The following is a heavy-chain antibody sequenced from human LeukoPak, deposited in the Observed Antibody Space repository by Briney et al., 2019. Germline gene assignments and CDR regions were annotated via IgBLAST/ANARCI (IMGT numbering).Heavy chain of an antibody. CDR3: AKDNRAVAGTGGFDY. Sequence: PGGSLRLSCAASGFTFDDYAMHWVRQAPGKGLEWVSGISWNSGSIGYADSVKGRFTISRDNAKKSLYLLMNSLRAEDMALYYCAKDNRAVAGTGGFDYWGQGTLVTVSS. J-gene: IGHJ4*02. CDR1: GFTFDDYA. CDR2: ISWNSGSI. D-gene: IGHD6-19*01. V-gene: IGHV3-9*03.